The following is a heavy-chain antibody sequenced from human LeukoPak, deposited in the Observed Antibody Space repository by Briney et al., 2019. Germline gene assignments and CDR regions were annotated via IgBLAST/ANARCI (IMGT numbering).Heavy chain of an antibody. Sequence: GGSLRLSRAASGFTFSSYSMNWVRQAPGKGLEWVSSISSSSSYIYYADSVKGRFTISRDNAKNSLYLQMNSLRAEDTAVYYCAREDTNYFDYWGQGTLVTVSS. J-gene: IGHJ4*02. CDR1: GFTFSSYS. D-gene: IGHD5-18*01. CDR2: ISSSSSYI. V-gene: IGHV3-21*01. CDR3: AREDTNYFDY.